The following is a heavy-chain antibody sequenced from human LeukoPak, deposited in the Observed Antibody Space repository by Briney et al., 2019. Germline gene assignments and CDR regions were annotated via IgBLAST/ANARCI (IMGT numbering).Heavy chain of an antibody. Sequence: GGSLRLSCAASGFTFSSYVLQWVRQAPGKGLEWVAVISYDGSNKYYADSVKGRFTISRDNSRNTLYLQMNSLRPEDTAVYYCARRILTGYYDNWFDPWGQGTLVTVSS. CDR2: ISYDGSNK. CDR1: GFTFSSYV. J-gene: IGHJ5*02. D-gene: IGHD3-9*01. V-gene: IGHV3-30*04. CDR3: ARRILTGYYDNWFDP.